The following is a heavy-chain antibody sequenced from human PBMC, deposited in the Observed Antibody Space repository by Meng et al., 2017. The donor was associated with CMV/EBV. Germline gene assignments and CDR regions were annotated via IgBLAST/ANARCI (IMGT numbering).Heavy chain of an antibody. Sequence: GESLKISCAASGFTFSSYAMHWVRPAPGKGLEWVAVISYDGSNKYYADSVKGRFTISRDNSKTTLSLQMNSLRAEDTAVYYCARDRRGYSYGYYYYGMDVWGQGTTVTVSS. CDR1: GFTFSSYA. V-gene: IGHV3-30-3*01. D-gene: IGHD5-18*01. J-gene: IGHJ6*02. CDR3: ARDRRGYSYGYYYYGMDV. CDR2: ISYDGSNK.